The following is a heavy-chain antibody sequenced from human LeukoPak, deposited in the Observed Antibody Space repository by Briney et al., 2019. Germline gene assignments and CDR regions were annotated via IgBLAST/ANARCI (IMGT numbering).Heavy chain of an antibody. Sequence: GASVKVSCKASGYTFTGYYMHWVRQAPGQGLEWMGWISGYNGNTNYLQKFQGRVTMTTDTSTNTVYMELRSLSSDDTAVYYCARVSTNSRVGGYDPQWYFDLWGRGTLVTVSS. CDR2: ISGYNGNT. CDR1: GYTFTGYY. D-gene: IGHD5-12*01. CDR3: ARVSTNSRVGGYDPQWYFDL. J-gene: IGHJ2*01. V-gene: IGHV1-18*04.